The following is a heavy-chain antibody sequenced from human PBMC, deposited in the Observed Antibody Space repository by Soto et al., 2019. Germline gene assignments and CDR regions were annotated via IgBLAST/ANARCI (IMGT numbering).Heavy chain of an antibody. CDR2: IWYDGSNK. J-gene: IGHJ4*02. D-gene: IGHD3-3*01. Sequence: QVQLVESGGGVVQPGRSLRLSCAASGFTFSSYGMHWVRQAPGKGLEWVAVIWYDGSNKYYADSVKGRFTISRDNSKDTLYLQMNSLRAEYTAVYYCARDQGLGFWSGYYSGPDYWGQGTLVTVSS. CDR1: GFTFSSYG. V-gene: IGHV3-33*01. CDR3: ARDQGLGFWSGYYSGPDY.